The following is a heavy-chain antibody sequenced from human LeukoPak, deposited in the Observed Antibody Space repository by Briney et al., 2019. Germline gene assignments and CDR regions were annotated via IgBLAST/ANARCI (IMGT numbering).Heavy chain of an antibody. D-gene: IGHD6-19*01. Sequence: SETLSLTCTVSGGSISSSSYYWGWIRQPPGKGLEWIGSIYYSGSTYYNPSLKSRVTISVDTSKNQLSLKLSSVTAADTAVYYCARCLDNSSGWFYYYYGMDVWGQGTTVTVSS. J-gene: IGHJ6*02. CDR1: GGSISSSSYY. CDR3: ARCLDNSSGWFYYYYGMDV. CDR2: IYYSGST. V-gene: IGHV4-39*01.